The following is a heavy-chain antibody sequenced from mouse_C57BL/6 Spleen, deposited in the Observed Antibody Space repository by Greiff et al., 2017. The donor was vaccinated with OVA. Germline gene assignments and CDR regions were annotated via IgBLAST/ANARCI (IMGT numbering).Heavy chain of an antibody. Sequence: VQRVESGPGLVQPSQSLSITCTVSGFSLTSYGVHWVRQSPGKGLEWLGVIWSGGSTDYNAAFISRLSISKDNSKSQVFFKMNSLQADDTAIYYCAREGTGPKDWYFDVWGTGTTVTVSS. J-gene: IGHJ1*03. CDR3: AREGTGPKDWYFDV. V-gene: IGHV2-2*01. CDR2: IWSGGST. CDR1: GFSLTSYG. D-gene: IGHD4-1*01.